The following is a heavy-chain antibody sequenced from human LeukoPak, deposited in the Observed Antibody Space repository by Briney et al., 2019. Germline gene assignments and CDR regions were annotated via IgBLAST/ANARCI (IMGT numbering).Heavy chain of an antibody. J-gene: IGHJ4*02. CDR2: IRSKAYGGTT. Sequence: GGSLRLSCTASGFTFGDYAMSWVRQAPGKGLEWVGFIRSKAYGGTTEYAASVKGRFTISRDDSKSIACLQMNSLKTEDTAVYYCTRDQTSLTYYYGSGSYQYYFDYWGQGTLVTVSS. CDR1: GFTFGDYA. D-gene: IGHD3-10*01. CDR3: TRDQTSLTYYYGSGSYQYYFDY. V-gene: IGHV3-49*04.